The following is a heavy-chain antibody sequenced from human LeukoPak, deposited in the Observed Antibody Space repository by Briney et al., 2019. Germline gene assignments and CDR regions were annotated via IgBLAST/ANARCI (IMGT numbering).Heavy chain of an antibody. CDR3: ARGRMVRGPYYDY. V-gene: IGHV4-34*01. CDR2: INHSGST. D-gene: IGHD3-10*01. J-gene: IGHJ4*02. CDR1: GGSFSGYY. Sequence: SETVSLTCAVYGGSFSGYYWSWIRQPPGKGLEWIGEINHSGSTNYNPSLKSRVTISVDTSKNQFSLKLSSVTAADTAVYYCARGRMVRGPYYDYWGQGTLVTISS.